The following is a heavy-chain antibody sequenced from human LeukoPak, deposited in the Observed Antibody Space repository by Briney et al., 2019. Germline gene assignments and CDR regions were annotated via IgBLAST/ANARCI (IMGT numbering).Heavy chain of an antibody. CDR2: IYTSGST. Sequence: SGTLSLTCTVPGGSFSSYYWSWIRQPAGEGLEWIGRIYTSGSTNYNSSLKSRVTMSVDTSKNQVSLKLSSVTAADTAVYYCATGDGYNSFDYWGQGTLVTVSS. CDR3: ATGDGYNSFDY. J-gene: IGHJ4*02. V-gene: IGHV4-4*07. D-gene: IGHD5-24*01. CDR1: GGSFSSYY.